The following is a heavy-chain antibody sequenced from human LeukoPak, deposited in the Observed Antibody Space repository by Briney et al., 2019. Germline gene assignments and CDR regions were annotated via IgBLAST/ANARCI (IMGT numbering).Heavy chain of an antibody. D-gene: IGHD3-10*01. V-gene: IGHV3-30*02. Sequence: GGSLRLSCTASGFTFSSYGMHWVRQAPGKGLEWVTFIRYDGSNKYYADSVKGRFTISRGSSKNTLYLQMISLRAEDTAVYYCAKDAGSYSFDYWGQGTLVTVSS. J-gene: IGHJ4*02. CDR3: AKDAGSYSFDY. CDR1: GFTFSSYG. CDR2: IRYDGSNK.